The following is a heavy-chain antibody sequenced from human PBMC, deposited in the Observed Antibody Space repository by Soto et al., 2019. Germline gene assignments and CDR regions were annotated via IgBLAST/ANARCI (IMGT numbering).Heavy chain of an antibody. CDR3: ARGGYGSGSFDY. J-gene: IGHJ4*02. D-gene: IGHD3-10*01. V-gene: IGHV1-18*04. CDR1: GYTFTSYG. Sequence: QVQLVQSGAEVKKPGASVKVSCKASGYTFTSYGISWVRQAPGQGLEWMGWISAYNGNTNYAQKLQGRVTMTTDACTSTAYMGLRSLRSDDTAVDDCARGGYGSGSFDYWGQGTLVTVAS. CDR2: ISAYNGNT.